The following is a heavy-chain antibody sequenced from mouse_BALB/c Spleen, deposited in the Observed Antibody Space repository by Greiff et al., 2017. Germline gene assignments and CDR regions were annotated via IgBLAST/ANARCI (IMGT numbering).Heavy chain of an antibody. CDR1: GYTFSSYW. J-gene: IGHJ3*01. Sequence: QVQLQQSGAELMKPGASVKISCKATGYTFSSYWIEWVKQRPGHGLEWIGEILPGSGSTNYNEKFKGKATFTADTSSNTAYMQLSSLTSEDSAVYYCARRGYDYDDAPWFAYWGQGTLVTVSA. CDR3: ARRGYDYDDAPWFAY. V-gene: IGHV1-9*01. CDR2: ILPGSGST. D-gene: IGHD2-4*01.